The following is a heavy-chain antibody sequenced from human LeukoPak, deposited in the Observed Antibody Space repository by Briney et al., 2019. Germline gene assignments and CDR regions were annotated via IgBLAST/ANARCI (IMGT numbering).Heavy chain of an antibody. CDR1: GGSISSYY. V-gene: IGHV4-59*08. CDR3: ARGLNRWELRRGEFDY. J-gene: IGHJ4*02. CDR2: IYYSGST. D-gene: IGHD1-26*01. Sequence: SETLSLTCTVSGGSISSYYWSWIRQPPGKGLEWIGYIYYSGSTNYNPSLKSRVTISVDTSKNQFSLKLSSVTAADTAVYYCARGLNRWELRRGEFDYWGQGTLVTVSS.